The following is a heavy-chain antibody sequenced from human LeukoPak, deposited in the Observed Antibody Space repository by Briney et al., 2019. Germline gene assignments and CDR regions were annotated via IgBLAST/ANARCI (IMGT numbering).Heavy chain of an antibody. CDR3: ATLNSSGLDAFDI. V-gene: IGHV5-51*01. J-gene: IGHJ3*02. CDR2: FYPVDSDT. D-gene: IGHD6-19*01. CDR1: GYRFASYW. Sequence: GESLNISCKGSGYRFASYWIGWVRQMPGKGLEWMGMFYPVDSDTRYSPSFQGQVTISADKSISTAYLQWSSLKASDTAMYYCATLNSSGLDAFDIWGQGTMVTVSS.